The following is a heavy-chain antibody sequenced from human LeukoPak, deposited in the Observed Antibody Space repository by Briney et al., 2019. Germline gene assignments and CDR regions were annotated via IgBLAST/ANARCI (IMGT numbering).Heavy chain of an antibody. V-gene: IGHV1-69*01. CDR2: LIPMFGIA. CDR1: GGTFSRYA. J-gene: IGHJ4*02. Sequence: VKVSCKASGGTFSRYAISWVRQAPGQGLEWMGGLIPMFGIANYAQKFQGRVTITADESTSTAYMELSSLRSEDTAVYYCARDRPYTGGWRGFDYWGQGTLVTVSS. CDR3: ARDRPYTGGWRGFDY. D-gene: IGHD6-19*01.